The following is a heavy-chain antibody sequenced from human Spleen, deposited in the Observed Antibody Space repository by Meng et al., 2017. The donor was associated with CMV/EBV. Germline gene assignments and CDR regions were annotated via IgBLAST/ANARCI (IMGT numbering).Heavy chain of an antibody. Sequence: ASVKVSCKASGYTFTDNYIHWVRQAPGQGLEWMGWINPNSGGTNYAQKFQGRFTMTSDTSISTAYMEVARLTSDDTAVYYCARDHSAYADYWGQGALVTVSS. D-gene: IGHD5-18*01. J-gene: IGHJ4*02. CDR3: ARDHSAYADY. V-gene: IGHV1-2*02. CDR2: INPNSGGT. CDR1: GYTFTDNY.